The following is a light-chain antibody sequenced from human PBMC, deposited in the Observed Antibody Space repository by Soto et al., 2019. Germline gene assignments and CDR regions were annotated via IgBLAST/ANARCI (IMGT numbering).Light chain of an antibody. V-gene: IGLV2-14*01. Sequence: QSALTQPDSVSGSPGQSITISCTGTYSDVGGYNRVSWYQHHPGSGPKMLIFEVLNRPSGISDRFSGSKSRDTASLAITGLQAEDEADSYCQSYDSSLSGVVFGGGTKLTVL. J-gene: IGLJ2*01. CDR3: QSYDSSLSGVV. CDR1: YSDVGGYNR. CDR2: EVL.